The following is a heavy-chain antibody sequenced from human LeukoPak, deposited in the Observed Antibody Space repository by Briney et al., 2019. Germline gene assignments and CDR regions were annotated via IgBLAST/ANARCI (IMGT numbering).Heavy chain of an antibody. CDR3: TRDWNAAARYCSSTSCYYFDY. V-gene: IGHV1-18*01. CDR2: ISAYNGNT. J-gene: IGHJ4*02. D-gene: IGHD2-2*01. Sequence: GSVKVSCKASGYTFTSYGISWVRQAPGQGLEWMGWISAYNGNTNYAQELQGRVTITTDTSTSTAYMDLRSLSTDDTAVYYCTRDWNAAARYCSSTSCYYFDYWGQGTLVTVSS. CDR1: GYTFTSYG.